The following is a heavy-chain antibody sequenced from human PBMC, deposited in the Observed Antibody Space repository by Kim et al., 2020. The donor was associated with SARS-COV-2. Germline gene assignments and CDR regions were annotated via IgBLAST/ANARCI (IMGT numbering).Heavy chain of an antibody. Sequence: GGSLRLSCAVSGFTLRDYGMHWVRQAPGKGPEWVADVWYDGTDKFYADSVKGRFTISRDNSKNALYLQMESLRAEDTAVYYCARSRLAHFDYWGQGTLVTVSS. J-gene: IGHJ4*02. D-gene: IGHD6-13*01. CDR1: GFTLRDYG. V-gene: IGHV3-33*01. CDR3: ARSRLAHFDY. CDR2: VWYDGTDK.